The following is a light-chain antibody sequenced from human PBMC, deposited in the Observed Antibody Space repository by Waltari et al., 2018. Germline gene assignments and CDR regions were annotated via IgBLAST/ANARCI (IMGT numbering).Light chain of an antibody. CDR1: GRDVGRYNS. V-gene: IGLV2-14*03. Sequence: QSPLAQPASVSGSPGQSITISCSAPGRDVGRYNSVSWYQQLPGTAPKVIIFDVSDRPSGVSTRFSGSKSGNTASLTISGLQAEDEADYYCGSYSGTTTYVFGTGTYVTVL. CDR3: GSYSGTTTYV. CDR2: DVS. J-gene: IGLJ1*01.